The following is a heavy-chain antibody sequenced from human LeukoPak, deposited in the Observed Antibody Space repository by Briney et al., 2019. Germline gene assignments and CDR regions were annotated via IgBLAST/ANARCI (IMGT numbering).Heavy chain of an antibody. CDR3: ANARITMIVVGYDI. J-gene: IGHJ3*02. D-gene: IGHD3-22*01. V-gene: IGHV3-30*02. CDR2: IRYDGSNK. Sequence: GGSLRLSCAASGFTFSSYGMHWVRQAPGKGLEWVAFIRYDGSNKYYADSVKGRLTISRDNSKNTLYLQMNSLRAEDTAGYYCANARITMIVVGYDILGERRMVTVSS. CDR1: GFTFSSYG.